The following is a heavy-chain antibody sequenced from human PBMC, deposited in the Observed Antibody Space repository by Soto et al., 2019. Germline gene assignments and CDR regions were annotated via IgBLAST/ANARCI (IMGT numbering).Heavy chain of an antibody. Sequence: VQLQESGPGLVKPSQTLSLICTVSGASINSGNYNWTWIRQHTGRGLEWIGCIDYIGSAYYNPSLKSRVAISVDTSKDQFSLNLTSVTAADTAVYYCARGIVASIFGGFDPWGQGTLVTVSS. J-gene: IGHJ5*02. CDR1: GASINSGNYN. CDR3: ARGIVASIFGGFDP. D-gene: IGHD5-12*01. V-gene: IGHV4-31*03. CDR2: IDYIGSA.